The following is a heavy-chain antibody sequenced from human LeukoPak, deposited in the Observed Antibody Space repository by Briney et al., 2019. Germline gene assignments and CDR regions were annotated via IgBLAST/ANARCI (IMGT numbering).Heavy chain of an antibody. CDR3: ARDLGSGYSGIIGAFDI. CDR2: INANTGNP. V-gene: IGHV7-4-1*02. D-gene: IGHD3-22*01. CDR1: GYTFTSYA. Sequence: ASVKVSCKASGYTFTSYAMNWVRQAPGQGLEWMGWINANTGNPTYAQGFTGRFVFSLDTSVSTAYLQISSLKAEDTAVYYCARDLGSGYSGIIGAFDIWGQGTMVTVSS. J-gene: IGHJ3*02.